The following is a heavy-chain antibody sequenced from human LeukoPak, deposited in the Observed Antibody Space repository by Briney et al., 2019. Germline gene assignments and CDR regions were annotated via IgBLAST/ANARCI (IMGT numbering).Heavy chain of an antibody. J-gene: IGHJ4*02. D-gene: IGHD3-16*01. V-gene: IGHV3-72*01. Sequence: GGSLRLSCAASGFTFSTYEMNWVRQAPGKGLEWVGRIKNRANSYTTAYAASVKGRFTISRDDSKNSLYLQMNRMKTEDTAVYYCAVRGGGDFDYWGQGALVTVSS. CDR2: IKNRANSYTT. CDR1: GFTFSTYE. CDR3: AVRGGGDFDY.